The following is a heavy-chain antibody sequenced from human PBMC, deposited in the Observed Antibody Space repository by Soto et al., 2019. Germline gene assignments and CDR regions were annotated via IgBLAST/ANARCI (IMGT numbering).Heavy chain of an antibody. CDR3: ARGVSIIKPGCSSTSCYVSYYGMDG. J-gene: IGHJ6*02. V-gene: IGHV1-8*01. CDR1: GYTFTSYD. D-gene: IGHD2-2*01. Sequence: GASVKVSCKASGYTFTSYDINWVRQATGQGLEWMGWMNPNSGNTGYAQKFQGRVTMTRNTSISTAYMELSSLRSEDTAVYYCARGVSIIKPGCSSTSCYVSYYGMDGWGQGTTVTVSS. CDR2: MNPNSGNT.